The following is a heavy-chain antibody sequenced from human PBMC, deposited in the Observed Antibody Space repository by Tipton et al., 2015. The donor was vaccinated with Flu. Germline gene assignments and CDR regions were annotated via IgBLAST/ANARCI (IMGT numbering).Heavy chain of an antibody. CDR2: IHSSGAT. CDR3: ARADNSGYYGWPYYFDY. D-gene: IGHD3-22*01. CDR1: GGSISGYY. V-gene: IGHV4-4*09. Sequence: GLVKPSETLSLTCTVSGGSISGYYWSWIRQSPGKGLEWIAYIHSSGATKYNPSLKSRVTISVARSKNQFSLRVTSVTAADTAVYYCARADNSGYYGWPYYFDYWGQGTLVTVSS. J-gene: IGHJ4*02.